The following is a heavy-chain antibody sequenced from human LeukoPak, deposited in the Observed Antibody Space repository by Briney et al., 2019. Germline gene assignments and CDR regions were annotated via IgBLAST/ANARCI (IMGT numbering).Heavy chain of an antibody. J-gene: IGHJ4*02. CDR2: IFWNDDK. CDR3: AHSRDCSHTSCYTSDY. Sequence: SGPTLVNPTQTLTLTCTFSGFSLNIGGVGVGWIRQPPGKALERLGVIFWNDDKRYSPSLKSRLTISKDTSKNQVVLTMPNMDPADTATYYCAHSRDCSHTSCYTSDYWGQGTLVAVSS. V-gene: IGHV2-5*01. D-gene: IGHD2-2*02. CDR1: GFSLNIGGVG.